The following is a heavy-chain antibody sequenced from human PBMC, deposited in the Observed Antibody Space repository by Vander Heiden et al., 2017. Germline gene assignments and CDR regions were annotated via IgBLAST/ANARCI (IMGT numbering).Heavy chain of an antibody. J-gene: IGHJ4*02. Sequence: QTGSEVKKPVALVSRSFNAHGYTFTDHGISWVRQAPGQGLEWMGWISPFNGNTNYPRKFEDRVTMTTDTSTNSAYMELRSLKSDDTAVYFCARDELGPFDSWGQGTLVTVSS. CDR1: GYTFTDHG. CDR3: ARDELGPFDS. D-gene: IGHD1-26*01. V-gene: IGHV1-18*04. CDR2: ISPFNGNT.